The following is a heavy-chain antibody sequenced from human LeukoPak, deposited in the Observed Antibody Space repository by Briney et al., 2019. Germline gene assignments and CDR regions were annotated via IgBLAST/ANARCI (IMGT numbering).Heavy chain of an antibody. Sequence: ASVKVSCKASGYSFVTSDINWVRQAAGQGLEWMGWMNPLSGNTGYAQKFQGRVTMTRDTSTGTAYMELSSLRSEDTAVYYCARDREMATTLVEYYYYYYMDVWGKGTTVTVSS. J-gene: IGHJ6*03. D-gene: IGHD5-24*01. CDR3: ARDREMATTLVEYYYYYYMDV. CDR1: GYSFVTSD. V-gene: IGHV1-8*01. CDR2: MNPLSGNT.